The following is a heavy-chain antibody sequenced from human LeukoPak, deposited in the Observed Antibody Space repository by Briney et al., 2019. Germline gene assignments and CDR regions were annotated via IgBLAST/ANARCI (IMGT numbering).Heavy chain of an antibody. CDR3: AIGGLVTVGAVIANPFDC. Sequence: GGSLRLSCVASGFTFSSYAMNWVRQAPGKGLEWVSSIRSSGGNKYYADSVKGRFTISRDNAEKSLYLQMNRLRAEETAVYYCAIGGLVTVGAVIANPFDCWGQGIGVTVSS. V-gene: IGHV3-21*01. J-gene: IGHJ4*02. CDR1: GFTFSSYA. D-gene: IGHD3-16*02. CDR2: IRSSGGNK.